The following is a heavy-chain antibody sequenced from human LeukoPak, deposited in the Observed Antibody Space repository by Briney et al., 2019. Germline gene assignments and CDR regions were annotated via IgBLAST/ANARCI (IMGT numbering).Heavy chain of an antibody. D-gene: IGHD2-2*01. J-gene: IGHJ5*02. CDR1: GYTFTSLD. CDR3: ARVLVPAASNWFDP. Sequence: ASVKVSCKASGYTFTSLDINGVGQATGQGLEWMGWMNPNSGDTGYAQKFQGGVTITRNTSISTAYMELSSLRSEDTAVYYCARVLVPAASNWFDPWGQGTLVTVSS. CDR2: MNPNSGDT. V-gene: IGHV1-8*03.